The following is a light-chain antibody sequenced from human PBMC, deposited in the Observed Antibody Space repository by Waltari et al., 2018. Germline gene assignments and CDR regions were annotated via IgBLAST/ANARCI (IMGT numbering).Light chain of an antibody. V-gene: IGKV3-20*01. CDR3: HQYGGAPYT. CDR1: HGVTNDF. Sequence: EIVLTQSPGTLSLSPGGRVTLSCRASHGVTNDFFAWSQRKLGQGPRLLNYGAFLRATGVPDRFSGSGSGIDFTLTISRLEPEDFAVYFCHQYGGAPYTFGQGTKLEIK. CDR2: GAF. J-gene: IGKJ2*01.